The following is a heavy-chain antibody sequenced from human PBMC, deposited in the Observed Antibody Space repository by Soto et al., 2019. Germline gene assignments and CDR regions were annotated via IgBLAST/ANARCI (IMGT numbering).Heavy chain of an antibody. Sequence: SSVKLSCKAFGCSYSSYTIGRGIHAPGQGLEWMGRIIPILGIANYAQKFQGRVTITADKSTSTAYMELSSLRSEDTAVYYCARLFMTTVTTNYYYMDVWGKGTTVTVSS. CDR2: IIPILGIA. CDR1: GCSYSSYT. J-gene: IGHJ6*03. V-gene: IGHV1-69*02. D-gene: IGHD4-4*01. CDR3: ARLFMTTVTTNYYYMDV.